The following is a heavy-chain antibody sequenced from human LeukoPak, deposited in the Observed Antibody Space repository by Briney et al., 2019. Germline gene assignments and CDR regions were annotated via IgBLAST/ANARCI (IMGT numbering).Heavy chain of an antibody. CDR3: ARDIVAVPGSDNWFDP. CDR1: GGSLSGFY. Sequence: SETLSLTCTVSGGSLSGFYWSWIRQSPRLGLEWIGLTYSDGSTMYNPSLTSRVTISVDTSKNQISLRLTSVTAADTAIYYCARDIVAVPGSDNWFDPWGQGTLVTVSS. V-gene: IGHV4-59*01. D-gene: IGHD6-19*01. CDR2: TYSDGST. J-gene: IGHJ5*02.